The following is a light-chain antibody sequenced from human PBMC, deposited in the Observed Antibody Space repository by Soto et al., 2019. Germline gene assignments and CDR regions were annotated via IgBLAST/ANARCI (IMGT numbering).Light chain of an antibody. CDR3: QQYGAPPLT. CDR1: QTVRNNY. J-gene: IGKJ3*01. V-gene: IGKV3-20*01. Sequence: EFVLTQSPGTLSLSPGERATLSCRASQTVRNNYLAWYQQKPGQAPRLLIYDASSRATGIPDRFSGGGSGTDFTLTISRLEPEDFAVYYCQQYGAPPLTFGPGTKVDIK. CDR2: DAS.